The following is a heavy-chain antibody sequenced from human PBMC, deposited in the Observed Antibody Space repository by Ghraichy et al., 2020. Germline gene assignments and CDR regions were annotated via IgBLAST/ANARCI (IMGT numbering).Heavy chain of an antibody. CDR2: IYYSGST. CDR1: GGSISSYY. Sequence: SETLSLTCTVSGGSISSYYWSWIRQPPGKGLEWIGYIYYSGSTNYNPSLKSRVTISVDTSKNQFSLKLSSVTAADTAVYYCASSGDYGDYVGAFDIWGQGTMVTVSS. V-gene: IGHV4-59*08. D-gene: IGHD4-17*01. J-gene: IGHJ3*02. CDR3: ASSGDYGDYVGAFDI.